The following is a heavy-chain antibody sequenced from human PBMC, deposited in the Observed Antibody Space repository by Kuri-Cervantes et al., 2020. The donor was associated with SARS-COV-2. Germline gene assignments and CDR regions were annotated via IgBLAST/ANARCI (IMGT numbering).Heavy chain of an antibody. CDR1: GGSISSNEYY. CDR2: IYYSGNT. CDR3: ARPHYDILTGSAWFDP. Sequence: SETLSLTCNVSGGSISSNEYYWGWIRQPPGKGLQWLGSIYYSGNTYYTPSLKSRVTISVDTSKNQFSLKLSSVTAADTAVYYCARPHYDILTGSAWFDPWGQGTLVTVSS. V-gene: IGHV4-39*07. J-gene: IGHJ5*02. D-gene: IGHD3-9*01.